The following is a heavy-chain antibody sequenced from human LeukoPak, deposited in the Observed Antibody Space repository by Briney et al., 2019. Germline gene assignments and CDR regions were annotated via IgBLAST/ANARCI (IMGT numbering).Heavy chain of an antibody. CDR2: IYYSGST. J-gene: IGHJ5*02. CDR3: ARLNDSWFDP. V-gene: IGHV4-39*01. Sequence: SETLSLTCTVSGGSISSSSYYWGWIRQPPGKGLEWIGSIYYSGSTYYNPSLKSRVTISVDTSKNQFSLKLSSVTAADTAVYYCARLNDSWFDPWGQGTLVTVSS. CDR1: GGSISSSSYY.